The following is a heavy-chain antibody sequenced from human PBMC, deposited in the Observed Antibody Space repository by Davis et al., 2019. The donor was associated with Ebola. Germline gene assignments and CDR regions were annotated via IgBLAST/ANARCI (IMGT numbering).Heavy chain of an antibody. D-gene: IGHD3-10*01. CDR2: ITGSADLT. CDR3: ARDRLWFRETRPYDYYYYGMDV. CDR1: GFIFSNYA. Sequence: GESLKISCAASGFIFSNYAMSWVRQAPGKGLEWVSTITGSADLTHYADSVKGRFTVSRDNPKNTLYLQMNSLRAEDTAVYYCARDRLWFRETRPYDYYYYGMDVWGQGTTVTVSS. V-gene: IGHV3-23*01. J-gene: IGHJ6*02.